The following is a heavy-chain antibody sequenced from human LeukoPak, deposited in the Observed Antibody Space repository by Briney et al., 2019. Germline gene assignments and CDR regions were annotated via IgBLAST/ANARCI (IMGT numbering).Heavy chain of an antibody. Sequence: SETLSLTCTVSGYSISSGYYGGWIRQPPGKGLEWIGSIYHSGSTYYNPSLKSRVTISVDTSKNQFSLKLSSVTAADTAVYYCATTLSSSWYYNWFDPWGQGTLVTVSS. V-gene: IGHV4-38-2*02. J-gene: IGHJ5*02. D-gene: IGHD6-13*01. CDR1: GYSISSGYY. CDR2: IYHSGST. CDR3: ATTLSSSWYYNWFDP.